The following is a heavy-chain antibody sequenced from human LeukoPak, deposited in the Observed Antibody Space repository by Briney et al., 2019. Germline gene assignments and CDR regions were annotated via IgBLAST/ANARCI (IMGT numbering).Heavy chain of an antibody. CDR2: IIPIFATT. D-gene: IGHD1-1*01. CDR3: ARQLERRYYYYMDV. J-gene: IGHJ6*03. Sequence: ASVNVSCKASGGTFSSYAISWVRQAPGQGLEWMGGIIPIFATTNFAQRFQGRVTITADESTSTAYMELSSLRSEDTAVYYCARQLERRYYYYMDVWGKGTTVTVSS. CDR1: GGTFSSYA. V-gene: IGHV1-69*13.